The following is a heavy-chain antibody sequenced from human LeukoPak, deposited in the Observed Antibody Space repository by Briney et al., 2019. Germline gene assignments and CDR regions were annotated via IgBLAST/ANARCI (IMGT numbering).Heavy chain of an antibody. J-gene: IGHJ4*02. CDR3: ARAVGTTMVRGLGY. V-gene: IGHV3-11*01. D-gene: IGHD3-10*01. Sequence: GGSLRLSCAASGFTFSDYYMSWIRQPPGKGLEWVSYISSSGTTMYYADSVKGRFTISRDNAKNSLYLQMNSLRAEDTAVYYCARAVGTTMVRGLGYWGQGTLVTVSS. CDR2: ISSSGTTM. CDR1: GFTFSDYY.